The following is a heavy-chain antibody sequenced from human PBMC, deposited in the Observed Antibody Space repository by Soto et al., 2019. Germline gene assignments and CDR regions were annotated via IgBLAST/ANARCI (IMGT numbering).Heavy chain of an antibody. V-gene: IGHV3-30*18. CDR1: GFTLSNIG. CDR2: ISAGGNTK. J-gene: IGHJ4*02. Sequence: QVQLVESGGGVVQPGTSLRLACAASGFTLSNIGMQWVRQAPGKGLEWVAVISAGGNTKYYADSVKGRFTISRDNSKNTLFLQMNSLRTEDTAVYYCAKESVGERYAAYFDLWGQGTLVIVSA. CDR3: AKESVGERYAAYFDL. D-gene: IGHD1-1*01.